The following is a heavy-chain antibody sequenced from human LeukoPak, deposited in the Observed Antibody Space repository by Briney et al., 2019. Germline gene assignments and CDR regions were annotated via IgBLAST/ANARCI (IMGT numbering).Heavy chain of an antibody. CDR2: IKEDGSDK. Sequence: GGSLRLSCAVSGFTFSDYWMTWVRQAPGRGLEWVANIKEDGSDKQYVDSVQGRFTISRDNAENSLYLQMNSLRAEDTAVYYCVRESSSTSCLLDCWGQGTLVTVSS. CDR3: VRESSSTSCLLDC. CDR1: GFTFSDYW. V-gene: IGHV3-7*01. J-gene: IGHJ4*02. D-gene: IGHD2-2*01.